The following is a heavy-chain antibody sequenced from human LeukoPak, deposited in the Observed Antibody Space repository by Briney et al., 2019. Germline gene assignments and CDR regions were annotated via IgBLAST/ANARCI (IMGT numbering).Heavy chain of an antibody. V-gene: IGHV1-18*01. Sequence: ASVKVSCKASRCTFSNSVISWVRQAPPQELEWMGWISAYKGNTNYEQKLQGRVIMITDKTTSTAYMDVWSLTSHDTAGGYCAGEPPASMSPPDYWGQGTLVTVSS. CDR1: RCTFSNSV. CDR2: ISAYKGNT. D-gene: IGHD2/OR15-2a*01. CDR3: AGEPPASMSPPDY. J-gene: IGHJ4*02.